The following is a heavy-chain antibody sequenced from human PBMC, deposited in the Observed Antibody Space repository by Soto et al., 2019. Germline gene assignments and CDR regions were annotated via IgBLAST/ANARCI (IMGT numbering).Heavy chain of an antibody. V-gene: IGHV3-48*03. CDR1: GFTFSDYE. CDR2: ISLSGTTI. CDR3: AREGGFDWFYP. Sequence: EVHLVESGGGLVQPGWSLRLSCAASGFTFSDYEMNWVRQAPGKGLEWVSYISLSGTTIHYADSVKGRFTISRDNAKNSVYLQMNSLRVEDTAIYYCAREGGFDWFYPWGQGTLVTVSS. J-gene: IGHJ5*02.